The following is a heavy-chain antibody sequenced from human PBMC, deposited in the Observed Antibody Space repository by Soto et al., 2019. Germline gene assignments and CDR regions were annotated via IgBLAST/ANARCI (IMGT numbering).Heavy chain of an antibody. Sequence: QVQLVESGGGVVQPGRSLRLSCAASGFTFSSYGMHWVRQAPGKGLEWVAVIWYTASNKYYADAVKGRFTISRDNSKNTLYLQMNSLRAEDTAVYYCARVRYYYGSGSYYNPNYYYYMDVWGKGTTVTVSS. D-gene: IGHD3-10*01. CDR2: IWYTASNK. CDR3: ARVRYYYGSGSYYNPNYYYYMDV. J-gene: IGHJ6*03. CDR1: GFTFSSYG. V-gene: IGHV3-33*01.